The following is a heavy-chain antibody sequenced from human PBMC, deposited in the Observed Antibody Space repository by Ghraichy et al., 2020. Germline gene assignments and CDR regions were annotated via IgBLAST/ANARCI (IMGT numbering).Heavy chain of an antibody. CDR3: AKDKRGYCSGGNCYSGSDY. Sequence: GGSLRLSCAASGFTFSSYGMHWVRQAPGKGLEWVTVISYDGSNKEYADSVKGRFTISRDNSKNTLYLQMNSLRAEDTAVYYCAKDKRGYCSGGNCYSGSDYWGQGTLVTVSS. V-gene: IGHV3-30*18. D-gene: IGHD2-15*01. CDR2: ISYDGSNK. J-gene: IGHJ4*02. CDR1: GFTFSSYG.